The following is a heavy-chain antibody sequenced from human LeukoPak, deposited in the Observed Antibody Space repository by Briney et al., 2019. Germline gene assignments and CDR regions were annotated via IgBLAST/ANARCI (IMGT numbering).Heavy chain of an antibody. CDR2: IYYSGST. CDR3: ARDRGLVVPSNWFDP. CDR1: GGSISSYY. Sequence: PSETLSLTCTVSGGSISSYYWSWIRQPPGKGLEWIGYIYYSGSTNYNPSLKSRVTISVDTSKNQFSLKLGSVTAADTAVYYCARDRGLVVPSNWFDPWGQGTLVTVSS. D-gene: IGHD2-2*01. V-gene: IGHV4-59*01. J-gene: IGHJ5*02.